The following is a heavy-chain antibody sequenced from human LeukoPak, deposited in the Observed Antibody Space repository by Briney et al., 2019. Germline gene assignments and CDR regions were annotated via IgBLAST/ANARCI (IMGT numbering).Heavy chain of an antibody. CDR2: ISYDGSNK. CDR1: GFTFSSYG. J-gene: IGHJ3*02. CDR3: ARDDGEYSSSWPDAFDI. Sequence: PGRSLRLSCAASGFTFSSYGMHWVRQAPGKGLEWVAVISYDGSNKYYADSVKGRFTISRDNSKNTLYLQMNSLRAEDTAVYYCARDDGEYSSSWPDAFDIWGQGTMVTVSS. D-gene: IGHD6-13*01. V-gene: IGHV3-30*03.